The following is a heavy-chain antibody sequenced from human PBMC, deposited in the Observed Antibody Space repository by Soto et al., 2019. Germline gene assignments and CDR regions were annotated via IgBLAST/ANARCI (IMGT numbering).Heavy chain of an antibody. V-gene: IGHV1-69*13. CDR3: ARAASEMATINIHKYYFDY. Sequence: SVKVSCKASGGTFSSYAISWVRQAPGQGLEWMGGIIPIFGTANYAQKFQGRVTITADESTSTAYMELSSLRSEDTAVYYCARAASEMATINIHKYYFDYWGQGTLVTVSS. CDR2: IIPIFGTA. J-gene: IGHJ4*02. CDR1: GGTFSSYA. D-gene: IGHD5-12*01.